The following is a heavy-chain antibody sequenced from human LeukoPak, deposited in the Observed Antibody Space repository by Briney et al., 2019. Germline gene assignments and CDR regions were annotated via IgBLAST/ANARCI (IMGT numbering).Heavy chain of an antibody. CDR2: IYYSGST. J-gene: IGHJ3*02. CDR1: GGSISSGGYY. CDR3: ARTTYYDFWSGYYEAFDI. D-gene: IGHD3-3*01. V-gene: IGHV4-31*03. Sequence: PSETLSLTCTVSGGSISSGGYYWSWIRQHPGKGLEWIGYIYYSGSTYYNPSLKSRVTISVDTSKNQFSLKLSSVTAADTAVYYCARTTYYDFWSGYYEAFDIWGQGTMVTVSS.